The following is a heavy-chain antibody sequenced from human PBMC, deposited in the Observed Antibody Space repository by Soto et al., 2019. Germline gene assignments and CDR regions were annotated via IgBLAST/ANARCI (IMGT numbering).Heavy chain of an antibody. CDR3: ARDSVFLWFGATNWFDP. V-gene: IGHV1-3*01. D-gene: IGHD3-10*01. J-gene: IGHJ5*02. Sequence: QVQLVQSGAEVKKPGASVKVSCKASGYTFTSYAMHWVRQAPGQRLEWMGWINAGNGNTKYSQKFQGRVTITRDTSASTAYMELSSLRSEDTAVYYCARDSVFLWFGATNWFDPWGQGTLVTVSS. CDR2: INAGNGNT. CDR1: GYTFTSYA.